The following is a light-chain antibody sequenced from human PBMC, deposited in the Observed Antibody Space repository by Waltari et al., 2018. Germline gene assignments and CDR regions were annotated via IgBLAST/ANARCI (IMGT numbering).Light chain of an antibody. CDR2: ATS. V-gene: IGKV1-16*01. CDR1: QAIHSY. Sequence: DIQMTQSPSSLSASVGDRVTITCRASQAIHSYLAWFQQKPGKAPKSLIFATSTLRSGVPSRFSGSGSGTDFTLTISSLQPEDLATYYCQQYNDYPLSIGGGTRVEIK. CDR3: QQYNDYPLS. J-gene: IGKJ4*01.